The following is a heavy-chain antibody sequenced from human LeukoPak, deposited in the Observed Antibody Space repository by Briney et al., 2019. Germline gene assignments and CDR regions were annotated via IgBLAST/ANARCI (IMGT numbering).Heavy chain of an antibody. CDR1: GGSISSYY. CDR3: ARPLIHYGAFDI. J-gene: IGHJ3*02. CDR2: IYTSGST. V-gene: IGHV4-4*07. D-gene: IGHD4-17*01. Sequence: SETLSLTCTVSGGSISSYYWSWIRQPAGKGLEWVGRIYTSGSTNYNPSLKSRVTMSVDTSKNQFSLKLSSVTAADTAVYYCARPLIHYGAFDIWGQGTMVTVSS.